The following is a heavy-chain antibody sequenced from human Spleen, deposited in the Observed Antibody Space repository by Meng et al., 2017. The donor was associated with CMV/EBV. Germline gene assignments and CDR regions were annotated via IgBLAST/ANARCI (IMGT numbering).Heavy chain of an antibody. V-gene: IGHV4-34*01. CDR1: GGSFSPYD. D-gene: IGHD6-19*01. CDR3: ARDSSGWYDGYFDS. J-gene: IGHJ4*02. Sequence: VYGGSFSPYDWSWIRQSPGKGLEWIGKITHGGSTFYNPSLKSRVTISLDMSKNQFSLGLTSVTAADTAVYYCARDSSGWYDGYFDSWGQGTLVTVSS. CDR2: ITHGGST.